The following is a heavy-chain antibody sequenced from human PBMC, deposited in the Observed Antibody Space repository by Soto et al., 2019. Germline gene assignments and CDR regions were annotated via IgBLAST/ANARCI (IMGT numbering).Heavy chain of an antibody. Sequence: SVKVSCKASGGTFSSHGIAWVRQVPGQGREWVGGSMPTFGSATYAPKFQGRVTISADKSTTTAYMGLRSLRSEDTAVYYCARDLAKGGGSAGFDYWGQGTLVTVSS. J-gene: IGHJ4*02. V-gene: IGHV1-69*06. D-gene: IGHD1-26*01. CDR3: ARDLAKGGGSAGFDY. CDR2: SMPTFGSA. CDR1: GGTFSSHG.